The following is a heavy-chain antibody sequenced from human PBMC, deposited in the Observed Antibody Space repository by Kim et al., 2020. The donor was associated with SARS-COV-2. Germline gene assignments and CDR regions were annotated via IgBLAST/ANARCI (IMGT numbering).Heavy chain of an antibody. CDR1: GGSISSYY. V-gene: IGHV4-59*01. CDR2: IYYSGST. CDR3: ARAILWFVEPYYFDY. J-gene: IGHJ4*02. D-gene: IGHD3-10*01. Sequence: SETLSLTCTVSGGSISSYYWSWIRQPPGKGLEWIGYIYYSGSTNYNPSLKSRVTISVDTSKNQFSLKLSSVTAADTAVYYCARAILWFVEPYYFDYWGQG.